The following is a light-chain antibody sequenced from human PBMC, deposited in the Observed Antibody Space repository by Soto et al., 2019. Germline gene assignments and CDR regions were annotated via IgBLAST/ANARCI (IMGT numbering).Light chain of an antibody. CDR3: QQYDSLQLT. Sequence: DIHMTQSPSSLSAPVGDRVTITCRASQGIRNYLNWFHQKPGKAPKPLIYDASNLGTGVPSRFSGSGSGTDFTLTISSLQPEDIGTFYCQQYDSLQLTFGAVTKVDIK. CDR1: QGIRNY. CDR2: DAS. V-gene: IGKV1-33*01. J-gene: IGKJ4*01.